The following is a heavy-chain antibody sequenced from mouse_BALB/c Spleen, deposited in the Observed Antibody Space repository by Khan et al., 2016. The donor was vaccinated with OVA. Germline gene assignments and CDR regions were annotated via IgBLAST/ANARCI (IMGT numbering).Heavy chain of an antibody. D-gene: IGHD2-4*01. CDR3: ARSYDYDVGGFAY. V-gene: IGHV2-9*02. CDR2: IWTGGIT. Sequence: VQLQESGPGLVAPSQSLSITCTVSGFSLSNYGVHWVRQPPGKGLEWLGVIWTGGITNYNSALMSRLSISKDNSKSQVFLKMNRLQTDDTAIYYGARSYDYDVGGFAYWGQGTLVTVSA. J-gene: IGHJ3*01. CDR1: GFSLSNYG.